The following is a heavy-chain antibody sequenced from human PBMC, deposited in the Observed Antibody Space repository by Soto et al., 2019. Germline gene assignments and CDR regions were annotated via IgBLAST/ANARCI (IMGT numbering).Heavy chain of an antibody. Sequence: PGESLKISCKGSGYSFASYWISWVRQMPGEGLEWMGRIDPSDSYTNYSPSFQGHVTISADKSISTAYLQWSSLKASDTAMYYSARSHLHIVVLPAKGTWGQGTLVTVSS. CDR3: ARSHLHIVVLPAKGT. J-gene: IGHJ5*02. CDR1: GYSFASYW. CDR2: IDPSDSYT. D-gene: IGHD2-2*01. V-gene: IGHV5-10-1*01.